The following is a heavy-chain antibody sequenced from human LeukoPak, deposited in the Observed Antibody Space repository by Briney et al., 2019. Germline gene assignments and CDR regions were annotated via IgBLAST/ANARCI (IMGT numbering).Heavy chain of an antibody. CDR3: ARQGGIFGVVGTEYFDS. D-gene: IGHD3-3*01. V-gene: IGHV4-39*01. CDR2: IYYSVTT. J-gene: IGHJ4*02. Sequence: KPSETLSLTCTVSGDSISSNTYYWGWIRQPPGKGLEWIGSIYYSVTTYSNPSLKSRVSISIDTSENQFSLKLTSVTAADTAVYYCARQGGIFGVVGTEYFDSWGQGTLVTVSS. CDR1: GDSISSNTYY.